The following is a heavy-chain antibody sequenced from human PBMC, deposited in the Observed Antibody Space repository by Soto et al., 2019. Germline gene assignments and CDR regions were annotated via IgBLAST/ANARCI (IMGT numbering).Heavy chain of an antibody. J-gene: IGHJ5*02. Sequence: SETLSLTCTVSGGSISSSSYYWGWIRQPPGKGLEWIGSIYYSGSTYYNPSLKSRVTISVDTSKNQFSLKLSSVTAADTAVYYCARQDPMTTVTYNWFDPWGQGTLVTVSS. CDR2: IYYSGST. D-gene: IGHD4-17*01. CDR3: ARQDPMTTVTYNWFDP. CDR1: GGSISSSSYY. V-gene: IGHV4-39*01.